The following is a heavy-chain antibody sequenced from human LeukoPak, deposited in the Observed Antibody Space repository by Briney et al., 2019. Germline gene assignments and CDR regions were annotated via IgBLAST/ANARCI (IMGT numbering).Heavy chain of an antibody. CDR2: IIXIFGTA. Sequence: GTXXXXAXXXVRXAPXQGXXXXXGIIXIFGTANYSQKFQGRVTITADESTSTAYMELSSLRSEDTAVYYCARAVGAARPFYYYYYMDVWGKGTTVTVSS. CDR1: GTXXXXA. V-gene: IGHV1-69*01. J-gene: IGHJ6*03. D-gene: IGHD6-6*01. CDR3: ARAVGAARPFYYYYYMDV.